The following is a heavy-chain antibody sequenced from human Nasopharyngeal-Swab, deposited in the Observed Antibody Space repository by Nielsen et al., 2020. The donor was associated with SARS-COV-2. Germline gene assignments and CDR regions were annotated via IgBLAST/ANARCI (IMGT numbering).Heavy chain of an antibody. Sequence: GGSLRLSCAASGFRFSDYYMAWIRQVPGKGLEWVSAISYTGGRTYYADSVKGRFTISRDNSNSTLYLQMISLRPEDTAIYYCAKGDESSGIFDYWGQGTLVTVSS. J-gene: IGHJ4*02. CDR3: AKGDESSGIFDY. CDR1: GFRFSDYY. CDR2: ISYTGGRT. V-gene: IGHV3-23*01. D-gene: IGHD3-22*01.